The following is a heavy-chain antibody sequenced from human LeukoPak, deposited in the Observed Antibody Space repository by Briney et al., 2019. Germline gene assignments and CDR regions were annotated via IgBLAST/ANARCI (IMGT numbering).Heavy chain of an antibody. CDR3: ARDRYGSYYDSSGYTYYFDY. CDR2: IYTSGST. Sequence: SETLSLTCTVSGGSISSGSCYWSWLRQPAGKGLEWIGRIYTSGSTNYNPSLKSRVTISVDTSKNQFSLKPSSVTAAYTAVYYCARDRYGSYYDSSGYTYYFDYWGQGTLVTVSS. D-gene: IGHD3-22*01. J-gene: IGHJ4*02. V-gene: IGHV4-61*02. CDR1: GGSISSGSCY.